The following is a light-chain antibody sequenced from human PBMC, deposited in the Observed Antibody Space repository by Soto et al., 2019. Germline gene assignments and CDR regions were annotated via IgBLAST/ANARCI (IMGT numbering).Light chain of an antibody. CDR1: QSVSSSY. V-gene: IGKV3-20*01. CDR3: RQYDSSPFT. J-gene: IGKJ5*01. CDR2: GAS. Sequence: EIVLTQSPGTLSLSPGERATLSCRASQSVSSSYLAWYQQKPGQAPWLLIYGASRRASGVPDRFSGSGSGTDFTLTISGLEPDDFAVYYCRQYDSSPFTFGQGTRL.